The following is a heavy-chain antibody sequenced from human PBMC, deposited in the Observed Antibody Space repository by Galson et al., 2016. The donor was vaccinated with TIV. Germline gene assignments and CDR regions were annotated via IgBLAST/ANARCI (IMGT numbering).Heavy chain of an antibody. J-gene: IGHJ4*02. CDR2: MNANSGNR. CDR3: ASAGPSDSGDYGKF. V-gene: IGHV1-8*02. D-gene: IGHD4-17*01. CDR1: GYTSNTYD. Sequence: SVKVSCKASGYTSNTYDINWVRQATGQGLEWMGWMNANSGNRGYAPKFQDRLTLTRDTSRGTAYMELSSLRSEDTAVYYCASAGPSDSGDYGKFWGQGTLVTVSS.